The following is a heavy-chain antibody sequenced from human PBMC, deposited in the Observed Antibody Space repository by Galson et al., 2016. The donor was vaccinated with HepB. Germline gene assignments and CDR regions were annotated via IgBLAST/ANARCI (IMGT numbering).Heavy chain of an antibody. CDR2: IYFGGSI. V-gene: IGHV4-4*02. J-gene: IGHJ4*02. CDR3: AGSHYYGSGSYD. Sequence: LEWIGEIYFGGSITYNPSLKSRVTISLDKSKNHFSLNLTSVTAADTAVYYCAGSHYYGSGSYDWGQGTLVTVST. D-gene: IGHD3-10*01.